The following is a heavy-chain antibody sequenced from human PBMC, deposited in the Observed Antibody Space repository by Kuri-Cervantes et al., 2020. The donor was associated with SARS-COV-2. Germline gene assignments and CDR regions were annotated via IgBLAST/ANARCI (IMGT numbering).Heavy chain of an antibody. Sequence: GGSLRLSCAASGFTFSSYAMSWVRQAPGKGLEWVSAISGSGGSTYYADSEKGRFTISRDNYKNTLYLQMNSLRAEDTAVYYCAKVQQLGSSWYWFDHWGQGTLVTVSS. CDR2: ISGSGGST. V-gene: IGHV3-23*01. J-gene: IGHJ5*02. CDR3: AKVQQLGSSWYWFDH. D-gene: IGHD6-13*01. CDR1: GFTFSSYA.